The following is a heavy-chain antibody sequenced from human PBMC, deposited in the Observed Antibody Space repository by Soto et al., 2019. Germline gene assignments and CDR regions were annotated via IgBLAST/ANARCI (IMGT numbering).Heavy chain of an antibody. CDR3: AGLVVVAATAGFFDY. Sequence: GASVKVSCQDSVGTFSNHAISWVRQAPAHGLEWMGGIIPIFGTANYTQKFQGRVTITADKSPGTAYMELSSLRSEDTAVYYCAGLVVVAATAGFFDYWGQGTLVTVSS. D-gene: IGHD2-15*01. V-gene: IGHV1-69*06. J-gene: IGHJ4*02. CDR2: IIPIFGTA. CDR1: VGTFSNHA.